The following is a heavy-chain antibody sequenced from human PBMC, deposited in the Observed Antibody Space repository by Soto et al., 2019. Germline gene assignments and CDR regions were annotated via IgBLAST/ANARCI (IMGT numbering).Heavy chain of an antibody. CDR2: IIDSGGST. Sequence: GGSLRLSCAASGFTFSSCAMGWVRQAPGKGLEWVSDIIDSGGSTYYADSVKGRFTIFRDNLKNILYLQMNSLRVEDTAVYYCARRPDPTMAGSAYWGQGTLVTVSS. D-gene: IGHD6-19*01. CDR1: GFTFSSCA. CDR3: ARRPDPTMAGSAY. V-gene: IGHV3-23*01. J-gene: IGHJ4*02.